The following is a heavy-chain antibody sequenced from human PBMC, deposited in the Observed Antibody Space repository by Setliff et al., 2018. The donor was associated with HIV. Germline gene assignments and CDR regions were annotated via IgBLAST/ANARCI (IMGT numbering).Heavy chain of an antibody. D-gene: IGHD5-12*01. V-gene: IGHV5-51*01. CDR2: IYPGDSDT. CDR1: GYSFTGNW. CDR3: ARRSGYDWGGAYYYGMDV. J-gene: IGHJ6*02. Sequence: GESLKISCKGSGYSFTGNWIGWVRQMPGKGLGWMGIIYPGDSDTRYSPSFQGQVTISADKSIRTAYLQWSSLKASDTAMYYCARRSGYDWGGAYYYGMDVWGQGTTVTVSS.